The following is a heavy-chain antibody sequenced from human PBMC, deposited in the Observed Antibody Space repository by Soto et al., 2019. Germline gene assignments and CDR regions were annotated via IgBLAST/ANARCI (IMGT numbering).Heavy chain of an antibody. J-gene: IGHJ4*02. V-gene: IGHV3-64D*06. D-gene: IGHD6-19*01. CDR1: GFTFSSYA. CDR2: ISSNGHST. Sequence: PGGSLRLSCAASGFTFSSYAMHWVRQAPGKGLEYVSGISSNGHSTYYADSVKARFTISRDNSNKTVYLQMGSLRAEDTAVYFCLKSATLSVAATDYFAYCGQRTLVTVSS. CDR3: LKSATLSVAATDYFAY.